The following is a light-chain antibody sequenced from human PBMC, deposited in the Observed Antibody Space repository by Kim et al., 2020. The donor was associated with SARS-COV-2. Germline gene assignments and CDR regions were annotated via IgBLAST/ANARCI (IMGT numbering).Light chain of an antibody. CDR3: NSRDSSGNHWV. CDR1: SLRSYY. Sequence: LGKTVRSTCQGDSLRSYYARWYQQKPGQAPVLVIYGKNNRPSGIPDRFSGSSSGNTASLTITGAQAEDEADYYCNSRDSSGNHWVFGGGTQLTVL. V-gene: IGLV3-19*01. CDR2: GKN. J-gene: IGLJ3*02.